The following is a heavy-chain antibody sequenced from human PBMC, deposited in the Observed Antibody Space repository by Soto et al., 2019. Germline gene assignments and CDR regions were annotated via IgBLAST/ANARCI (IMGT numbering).Heavy chain of an antibody. CDR2: ISNSGST. CDR3: ARDKGSGSLEP. CDR1: GASVTTPTYY. J-gene: IGHJ5*02. V-gene: IGHV4-61*01. Sequence: QVQLQESGPGLVKPSETLSLTCIVSGASVTTPTYYWTWIRQPPGQGLEWIGYISNSGSTNYNPSLKSRITISADTSKNQCSLKLSSVTAADTAVYYCARDKGSGSLEPWGQGTLVTVSS. D-gene: IGHD3-10*01.